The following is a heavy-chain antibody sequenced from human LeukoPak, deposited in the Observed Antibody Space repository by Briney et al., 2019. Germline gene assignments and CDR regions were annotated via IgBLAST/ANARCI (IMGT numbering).Heavy chain of an antibody. CDR1: GYTFTGYY. J-gene: IGHJ4*02. D-gene: IGHD3-22*01. V-gene: IGHV1-46*01. CDR2: INPSGGST. CDR3: ARDPHNTYYYDSSGYPYYFDY. Sequence: GASVKVSCKASGYTFTGYYIHWVRQAPGQGLEWMGIINPSGGSTSYAQKFQGRVTMTRDMSTSTVYMELSSLRSEDTAVYYCARDPHNTYYYDSSGYPYYFDYWGQGTLVTVSS.